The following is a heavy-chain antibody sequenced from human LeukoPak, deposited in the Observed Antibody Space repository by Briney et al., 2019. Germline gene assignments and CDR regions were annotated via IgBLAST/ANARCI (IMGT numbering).Heavy chain of an antibody. D-gene: IGHD6-13*01. CDR1: GFTFRNFD. J-gene: IGHJ3*02. Sequence: GGSLRLSCATSGFTFRNFDLHWVRQATGEGLEWVSAVGTAGDTYYPDSVKGRFTISRDNAKNSFYLQMNNLRDGDTAVYYCSRGGAPAGYAYDIWGHGTVVTVSS. CDR2: VGTAGDT. CDR3: SRGGAPAGYAYDI. V-gene: IGHV3-13*01.